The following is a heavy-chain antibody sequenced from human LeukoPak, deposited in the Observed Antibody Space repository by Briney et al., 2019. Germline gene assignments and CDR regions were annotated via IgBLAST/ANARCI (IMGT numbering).Heavy chain of an antibody. Sequence: PSETLSLTCTVSGGSISSYYWSWIRQPPGKGLELIGHIYYTGSTEYNPSLKSRATISLDTSENQFSLRLSSVTTADTAVYYCASGSIVGVLWGWGQGTLVTVSS. V-gene: IGHV4-59*01. CDR2: IYYTGST. CDR3: ASGSIVGVLWG. CDR1: GGSISSYY. D-gene: IGHD1-26*01. J-gene: IGHJ4*02.